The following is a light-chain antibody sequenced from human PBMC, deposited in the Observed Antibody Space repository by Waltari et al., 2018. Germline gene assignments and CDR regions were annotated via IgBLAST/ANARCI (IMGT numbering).Light chain of an antibody. J-gene: IGKJ4*01. CDR1: QSISSY. CDR2: AAS. V-gene: IGKV1-39*01. CDR3: QQSYNTPLT. Sequence: DIQMTQSTSFLSASVGDRVTITCRASQSISSYLNWYQQKPGKAPKLLIYAASSLQSGVPSRFSGSGSGTDFTLTISSLQPEDFATYYCQQSYNTPLTFGGGTKVEIK.